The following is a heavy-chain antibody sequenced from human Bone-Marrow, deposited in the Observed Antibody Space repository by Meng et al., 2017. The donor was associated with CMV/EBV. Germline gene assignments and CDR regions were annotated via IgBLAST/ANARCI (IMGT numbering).Heavy chain of an antibody. Sequence: SVKVSCKASGGTFSSYTISWVRQAPGQGLEWMGRIIPILGIANYAQKFQGRVTITADKSTSTAYMELSSLRSEDTAVYYCVVGQISLVVVPAATRIEDDYWGQGTLVTVSS. CDR1: GGTFSSYT. D-gene: IGHD2-2*01. CDR2: IIPILGIA. J-gene: IGHJ4*02. V-gene: IGHV1-69*02. CDR3: VVGQISLVVVPAATRIEDDY.